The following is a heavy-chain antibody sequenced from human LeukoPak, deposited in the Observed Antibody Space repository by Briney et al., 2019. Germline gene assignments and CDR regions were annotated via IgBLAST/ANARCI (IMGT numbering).Heavy chain of an antibody. CDR2: ISSSGSSV. D-gene: IGHD6-19*01. CDR1: GFTFSDYY. V-gene: IGHV3-11*04. Sequence: PGGSLRLSCAASGFTFSDYYMSWIRQAPGKGLKWVSYISSSGSSVYYTDSVKGRFTVSRDNARNSLYLQMNSLRAEDTAIYYCARDRPTSSGWLDYWGQGTLVTVSS. J-gene: IGHJ4*02. CDR3: ARDRPTSSGWLDY.